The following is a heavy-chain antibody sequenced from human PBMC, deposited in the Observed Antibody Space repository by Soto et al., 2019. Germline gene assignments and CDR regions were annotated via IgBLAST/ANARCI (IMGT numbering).Heavy chain of an antibody. Sequence: EVQLVESGGGLVKPGGSLRLSCAASYFIFSNYHMNWIRQAPGKGLEWVSSISSGGDNVYYTASVNGRFTISRDNAKNSLFLQMNSLRAEDTAVYYCAGSYGPADSWGQGTLVTVSS. CDR2: ISSGGDNV. D-gene: IGHD3-16*01. V-gene: IGHV3-21*02. CDR3: AGSYGPADS. J-gene: IGHJ5*01. CDR1: YFIFSNYH.